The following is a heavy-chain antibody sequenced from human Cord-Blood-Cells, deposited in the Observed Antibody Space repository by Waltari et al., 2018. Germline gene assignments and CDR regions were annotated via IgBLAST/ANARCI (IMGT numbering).Heavy chain of an antibody. D-gene: IGHD6-19*01. CDR1: GGSISSYY. Sequence: QVQLQESGPGLVKPSETLSLTCTVSGGSISSYYWSWIRQPAGKGLEWIGRIYTSWSTNYNPSLKSRVTMSVDTSKNQFSLKLSSVTAADTAVYYCARDGYSSGWYEYYMDVWGKGTTVTVSS. CDR3: ARDGYSSGWYEYYMDV. J-gene: IGHJ6*03. CDR2: IYTSWST. V-gene: IGHV4-4*07.